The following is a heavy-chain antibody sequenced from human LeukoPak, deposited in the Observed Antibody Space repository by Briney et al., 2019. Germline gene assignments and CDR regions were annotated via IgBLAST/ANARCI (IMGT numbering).Heavy chain of an antibody. CDR1: GFTFSSYA. CDR3: ARDPRGVAAAGTKSWFDP. Sequence: AGRSLRLSCAASGFTFSSYAMHWVRQAPGKGLEWVAVISYDGSNKYYADSVKSRFTISRDNSKNTLYLQMNSLRAEDTAVYYCARDPRGVAAAGTKSWFDPWGQGTLVTVSS. J-gene: IGHJ5*02. D-gene: IGHD6-13*01. CDR2: ISYDGSNK. V-gene: IGHV3-30-3*01.